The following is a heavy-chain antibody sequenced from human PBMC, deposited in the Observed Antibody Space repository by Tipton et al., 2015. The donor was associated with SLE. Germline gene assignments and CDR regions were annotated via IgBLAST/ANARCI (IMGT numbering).Heavy chain of an antibody. D-gene: IGHD2-2*01. V-gene: IGHV4-39*07. Sequence: LRLSCTVYGGSISRSSHYWGWIRQPPGKGLEWIGSIYYSGRTYYNSSLKSRVTISVETSKNQFSLKLSSVTDADPAVYYCARKGQYQRWFDPWGQGTPASVSS. CDR3: ARKGQYQRWFDP. CDR1: GGSISRSSHY. CDR2: IYYSGRT. J-gene: IGHJ5*02.